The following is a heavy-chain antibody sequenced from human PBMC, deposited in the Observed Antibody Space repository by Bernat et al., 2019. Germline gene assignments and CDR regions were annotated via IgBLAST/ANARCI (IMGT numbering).Heavy chain of an antibody. CDR2: IGTAGDT. CDR1: GFTFSSYD. Sequence: EVQLVESGGGLVQPGGSLRLSCAASGFTFSSYDMHWVRQATGKGLEWVSAIGTAGDTYYPGSVKGRFTISRENAKNSLYLQMNSLRAGDMAVYYCARAGGDYEGFDYWGQGTLVTVSS. D-gene: IGHD4-17*01. J-gene: IGHJ4*02. CDR3: ARAGGDYEGFDY. V-gene: IGHV3-13*01.